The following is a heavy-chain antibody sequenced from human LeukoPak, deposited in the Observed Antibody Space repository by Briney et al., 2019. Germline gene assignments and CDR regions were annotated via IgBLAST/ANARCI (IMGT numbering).Heavy chain of an antibody. CDR1: GFTVSSNY. D-gene: IGHD3-10*01. J-gene: IGHJ5*02. CDR3: ARNPWFGELSWFDP. Sequence: PGGSLRLSCAASGFTVSSNYMSWVRQAPGKGLEWVSVIYSGGSTYYADSVKGRFTISRDNSKNTLYLRMNSLRAEDTAVYYCARNPWFGELSWFDPWGQGTLVTVSS. CDR2: IYSGGST. V-gene: IGHV3-66*01.